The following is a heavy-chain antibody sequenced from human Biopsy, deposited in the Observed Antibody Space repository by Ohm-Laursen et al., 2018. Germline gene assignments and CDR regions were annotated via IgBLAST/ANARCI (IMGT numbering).Heavy chain of an antibody. V-gene: IGHV4-34*01. J-gene: IGHJ4*01. CDR2: INRRGYT. CDR3: ARSGQWARYYFDY. CDR1: GGSISGYY. D-gene: IGHD6-19*01. Sequence: PSDTLSLTCAVSGGSISGYYWSWIRQPPGKGLEWIGEINRRGYTDYNASLKGRVSISVDTSKNQLSLNLTSVTAADTAVFYCARSGQWARYYFDYWGHGTLVTVSP.